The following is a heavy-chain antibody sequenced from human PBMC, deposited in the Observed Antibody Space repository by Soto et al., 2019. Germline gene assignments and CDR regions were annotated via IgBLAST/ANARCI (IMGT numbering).Heavy chain of an antibody. CDR1: GGSVSSGSFH. V-gene: IGHV4-61*01. CDR3: ARIGGWYDIDF. J-gene: IGHJ4*02. Sequence: TLSLTCSVSGGSVSSGSFHWSWIRQPPGKGLQFIGSIFYNGTANYSPSLKNRVSISIDTSQSQFFLQLISVAAADTAVYYCARIGGWYDIDFWGQGGLVTVSS. CDR2: IFYNGTA. D-gene: IGHD6-19*01.